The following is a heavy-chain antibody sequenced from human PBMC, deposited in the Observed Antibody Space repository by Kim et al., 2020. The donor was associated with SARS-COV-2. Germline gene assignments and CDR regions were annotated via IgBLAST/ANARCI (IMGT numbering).Heavy chain of an antibody. D-gene: IGHD5-12*01. Sequence: GGSLRLSCAASGFTFSSYGMHWVRQAPGKGLEWVAVISYDGSNKYYADSVKGRFTISRDNSKNTLYLQMNSLRAEDTAVYYCACPRRGYSGYVGLLDYW. V-gene: IGHV3-30*03. CDR2: ISYDGSNK. CDR3: ACPRRGYSGYVGLLDY. CDR1: GFTFSSYG. J-gene: IGHJ4*01.